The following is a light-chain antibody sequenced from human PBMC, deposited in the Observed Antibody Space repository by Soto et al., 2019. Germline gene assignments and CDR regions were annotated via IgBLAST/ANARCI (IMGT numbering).Light chain of an antibody. V-gene: IGKV3-15*01. Sequence: EIVMTQSPATLSVSPGERATLSCRASQSVSSNLAWYQQKPGQAPRLLIYGASTRATGIPARFSGSGSGTEFTLTISSLQSGDFAVYYCQQYNNWPPGFGGGTKVEIK. CDR2: GAS. CDR1: QSVSSN. CDR3: QQYNNWPPG. J-gene: IGKJ4*01.